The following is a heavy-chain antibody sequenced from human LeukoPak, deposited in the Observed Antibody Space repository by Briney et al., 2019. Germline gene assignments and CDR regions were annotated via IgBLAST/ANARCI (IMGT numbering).Heavy chain of an antibody. CDR2: ISESGSGT. D-gene: IGHD3-3*01. CDR1: GFTFNTCA. CDR3: AKGVFGVNRAFDY. Sequence: GGSLRLSCEASGFTFNTCAMSRVRQAPGKGLEWVSAISESGSGTYYADSVKGRFTISRDNSKNTLSLQMNSLRVDDTALYYCAKGVFGVNRAFDYWGQGTLITVSS. J-gene: IGHJ4*02. V-gene: IGHV3-23*01.